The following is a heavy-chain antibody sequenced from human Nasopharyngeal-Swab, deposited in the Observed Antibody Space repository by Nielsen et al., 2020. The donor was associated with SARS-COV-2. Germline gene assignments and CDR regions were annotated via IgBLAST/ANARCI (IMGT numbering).Heavy chain of an antibody. D-gene: IGHD4-17*01. CDR2: IYSSGNA. Sequence: SETLSLTCTVSGGSISSGGYFWSWVRRPAGKGLEWIGRIYSSGNANYNPSLKSRVIMSLDTSINQFSLSLSSVTAADTAMYYCARHNANYGDFAYWGQGILVTVSS. J-gene: IGHJ4*02. V-gene: IGHV4-61*02. CDR1: GGSISSGGYF. CDR3: ARHNANYGDFAY.